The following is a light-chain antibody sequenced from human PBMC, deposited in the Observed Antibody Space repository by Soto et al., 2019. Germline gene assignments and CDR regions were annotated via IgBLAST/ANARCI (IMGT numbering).Light chain of an antibody. Sequence: EIVLTQSPGTLSLSPGESATLSCRASQSVSSSYLAWYQQKPGQAPRLLIYGASSRATGIPDRFSGSGSATDFTLDISRLEPEDFAVYYCQQYGTSPELIFGGGTKVEIE. V-gene: IGKV3-20*01. CDR1: QSVSSSY. CDR3: QQYGTSPELI. CDR2: GAS. J-gene: IGKJ4*01.